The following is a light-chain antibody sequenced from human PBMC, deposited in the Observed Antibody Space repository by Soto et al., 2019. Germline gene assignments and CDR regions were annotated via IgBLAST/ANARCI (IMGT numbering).Light chain of an antibody. Sequence: DIQMTQSSSTLSASVGDRVTITCRASQSISSWLAWYRQKPGKAPKLLIYKASSLESGVPSRFSGSGSGTEFTLTISSLQPDDFATYYCQQYNSYSRTFGQGTKVEIK. CDR1: QSISSW. CDR2: KAS. V-gene: IGKV1-5*03. CDR3: QQYNSYSRT. J-gene: IGKJ1*01.